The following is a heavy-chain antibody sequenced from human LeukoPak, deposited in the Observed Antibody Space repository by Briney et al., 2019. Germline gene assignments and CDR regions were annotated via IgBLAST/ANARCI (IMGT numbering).Heavy chain of an antibody. Sequence: VASVKVSCMVSGYTLTELSMHWVRQAPGKGLEWMGGFDPEDGETIYAQKFQGRVTMTEDTSTDTAYMELSSLRSEDTAVYYCATTLLLVPVVFDYWGQGTLVTVSS. J-gene: IGHJ4*02. V-gene: IGHV1-24*01. CDR1: GYTLTELS. CDR3: ATTLLLVPVVFDY. D-gene: IGHD3-10*01. CDR2: FDPEDGET.